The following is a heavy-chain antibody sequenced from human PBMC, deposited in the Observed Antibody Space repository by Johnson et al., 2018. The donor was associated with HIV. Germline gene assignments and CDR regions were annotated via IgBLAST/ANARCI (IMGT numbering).Heavy chain of an antibody. CDR3: PRQTLRAFDI. V-gene: IGHV3-30-3*01. CDR1: GFTFSSYA. Sequence: QVQLVESGGGLIQPGGSLRLSCAASGFTFSSYAMNWVRQAPGKGLEWVALISYDGPTKYYADSVKGRFTISRDNSKNTLYLEMNSLRTEDTALCYCPRQTLRAFDIWGQGAMVTVSS. J-gene: IGHJ3*02. CDR2: ISYDGPTK.